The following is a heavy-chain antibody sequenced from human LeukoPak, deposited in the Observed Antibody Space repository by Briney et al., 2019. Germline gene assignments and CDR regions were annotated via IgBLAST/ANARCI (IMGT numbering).Heavy chain of an antibody. J-gene: IGHJ4*02. Sequence: ASVKVSCKVSGYTLTELSMHWVRQAPGKGLEWMGGFDPEDGETIYAQKFQGRVTMTVDTSTDTAYMELSSLRSEDTAVYYCATSRQQLVTFDYWGQGTLVTVSS. V-gene: IGHV1-24*01. CDR3: ATSRQQLVTFDY. CDR2: FDPEDGET. CDR1: GYTLTELS. D-gene: IGHD6-13*01.